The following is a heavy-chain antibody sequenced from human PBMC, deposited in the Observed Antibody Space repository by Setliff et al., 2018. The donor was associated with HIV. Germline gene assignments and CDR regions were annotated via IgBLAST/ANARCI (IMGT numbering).Heavy chain of an antibody. J-gene: IGHJ4*02. CDR2: IKQDGSEK. D-gene: IGHD3-22*01. CDR3: ARRLENYYDSSGYPDY. V-gene: IGHV3-7*01. CDR1: GFTFSSYW. Sequence: GSLRLSCAASGFTFSSYWMSWVRQAPGKGLEWVANIKQDGSEKYYADSVKGRFTISRDNSKNTLYLQMNSLRAEDTAVYYCARRLENYYDSSGYPDYWGQGTLVTVSS.